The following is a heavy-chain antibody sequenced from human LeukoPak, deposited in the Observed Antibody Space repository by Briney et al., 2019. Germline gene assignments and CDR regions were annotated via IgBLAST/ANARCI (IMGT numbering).Heavy chain of an antibody. J-gene: IGHJ3*02. CDR3: AREYCTSTTCSDAFEI. V-gene: IGHV4-4*02. CDR1: GDSISAYNW. Sequence: SETLPLTCAVSGDSISAYNWWWSWVRQPPGKGLEWIGEIYHSGGTNYNPSLKSRVTISVDKSKNQLSLDLNSVTAADTAVYYCAREYCTSTTCSDAFEIWGQGTMVTVS. CDR2: IYHSGGT. D-gene: IGHD2-2*01.